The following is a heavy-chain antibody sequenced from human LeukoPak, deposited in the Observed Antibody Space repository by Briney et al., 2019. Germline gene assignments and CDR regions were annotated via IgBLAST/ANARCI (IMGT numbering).Heavy chain of an antibody. Sequence: SETLSLTCTVSGGSISSGGYYWSWIRQPPGEGLEWFVYIYHSGRTYYNPSLKSRVIIRVYRSNNQFSHKLSSGTAADTAVYCCARDLGDCSSTSCYGRGWFDPWGEGTLVTVSS. V-gene: IGHV4-30-2*01. D-gene: IGHD2-2*01. CDR2: IYHSGRT. CDR3: ARDLGDCSSTSCYGRGWFDP. J-gene: IGHJ5*02. CDR1: GGSISSGGYY.